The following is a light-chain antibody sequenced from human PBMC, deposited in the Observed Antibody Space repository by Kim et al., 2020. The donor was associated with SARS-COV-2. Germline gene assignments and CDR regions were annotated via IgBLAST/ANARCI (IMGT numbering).Light chain of an antibody. Sequence: GPASIACRSSQGLLHSNGYNYLDWYLQKPGQSPQLLIYLGSTRASGVPDRFSGSGSGTDFTLKISRVEAEDVGVYYCMQALQTPYTFGQGTKLEIK. CDR2: LGS. CDR3: MQALQTPYT. V-gene: IGKV2-28*01. J-gene: IGKJ2*01. CDR1: QGLLHSNGYNY.